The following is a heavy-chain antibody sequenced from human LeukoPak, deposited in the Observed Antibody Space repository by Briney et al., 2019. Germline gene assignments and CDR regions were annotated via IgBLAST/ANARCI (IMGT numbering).Heavy chain of an antibody. CDR1: GGSFSGYY. V-gene: IGHV4-34*01. CDR3: AREDPHSAIAAVDY. CDR2: INHSGST. Sequence: SETLSLTCGVSGGSFSGYYWSWIRQPPGKGLEWIGEINHSGSTNYNPSLKSRVTISVDTPKNQFSLKLSSVTAADTAVYYCAREDPHSAIAAVDYWGQGTLVTVSS. D-gene: IGHD6-13*01. J-gene: IGHJ4*02.